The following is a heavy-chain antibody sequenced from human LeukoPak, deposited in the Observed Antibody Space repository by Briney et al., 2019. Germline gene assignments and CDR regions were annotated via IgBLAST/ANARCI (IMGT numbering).Heavy chain of an antibody. J-gene: IGHJ4*02. V-gene: IGHV3-74*01. CDR3: AKGGSPNRVANFDY. CDR2: INSDGSGR. Sequence: GGSLRLSCAVSGFTFSKYWMHWVRQAPGKGLVWVSRINSDGSGRNYADSVKGRFTISRDNAKNTLYLQMNSLRAEDTAVYYCAKGGSPNRVANFDYWGQGTLVTVSS. D-gene: IGHD2-15*01. CDR1: GFTFSKYW.